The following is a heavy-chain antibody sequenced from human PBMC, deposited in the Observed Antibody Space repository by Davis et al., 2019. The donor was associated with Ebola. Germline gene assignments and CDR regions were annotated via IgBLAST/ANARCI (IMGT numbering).Heavy chain of an antibody. D-gene: IGHD3-10*01. CDR3: ARAGYYYGSGSYLAGFDP. Sequence: SVKVSCKASRGTFSSYAISWVRQAPGQGLEWMGGIIPIFGTANYAQKFQGRVTITADESTSTAYMELSSLRAEDTAVYYCARAGYYYGSGSYLAGFDPWGQGTLVTVSS. CDR1: RGTFSSYA. CDR2: IIPIFGTA. V-gene: IGHV1-69*13. J-gene: IGHJ5*02.